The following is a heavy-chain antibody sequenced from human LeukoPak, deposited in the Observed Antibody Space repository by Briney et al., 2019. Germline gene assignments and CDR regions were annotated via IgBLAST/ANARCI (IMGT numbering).Heavy chain of an antibody. V-gene: IGHV3-73*01. CDR1: GFTFSGSA. CDR2: IRSKANSYAT. Sequence: GGSLKLSCAASGFTFSGSAMHWVRQASGKGLEWVGRIRSKANSYATAYAASVKGRFTISRDDSKNTAYLQMNSLRAEDTAVYYCARDSLANSGYESHFDYWGQGTLVTVSS. J-gene: IGHJ4*02. CDR3: ARDSLANSGYESHFDY. D-gene: IGHD5-12*01.